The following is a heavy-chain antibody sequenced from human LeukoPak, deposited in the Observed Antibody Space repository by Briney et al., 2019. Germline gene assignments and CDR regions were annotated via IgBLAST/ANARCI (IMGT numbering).Heavy chain of an antibody. Sequence: ASVKVSCKASGYTFTGYYVHWVRQAPGQGLEWMGWMNPKSGGTNYAQKFEARVTMNRDTSISTAYMDLSRLRFDDTAVYYCARSPDILTGEKFDYWGQGTLVTVSS. CDR2: MNPKSGGT. D-gene: IGHD3-9*01. CDR3: ARSPDILTGEKFDY. V-gene: IGHV1-2*02. CDR1: GYTFTGYY. J-gene: IGHJ4*02.